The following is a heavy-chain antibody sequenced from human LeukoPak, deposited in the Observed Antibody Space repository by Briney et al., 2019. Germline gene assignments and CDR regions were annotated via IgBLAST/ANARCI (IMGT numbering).Heavy chain of an antibody. V-gene: IGHV4-4*07. D-gene: IGHD4-17*01. CDR1: GGSISSYY. CDR2: IYTSGST. Sequence: SETLSLTCTVSGGSISSYYWSWIRQPAGKGLAWIGRIYTSGSTNYNPSLKSRVTMSVDTSKNQFSLKLSSVTAADTAVYYCASSKYGDPFDYWGQGILVTVSS. CDR3: ASSKYGDPFDY. J-gene: IGHJ4*02.